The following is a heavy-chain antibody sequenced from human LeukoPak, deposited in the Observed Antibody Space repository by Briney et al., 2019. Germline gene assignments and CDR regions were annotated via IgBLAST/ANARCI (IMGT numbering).Heavy chain of an antibody. CDR2: IRSKAYGGTT. D-gene: IGHD3-22*01. J-gene: IGHJ4*02. CDR3: TRSGYESIFDY. CDR1: GFTFSSYS. Sequence: PGGSLRLSCAASGFTFSSYSMNWVRQAPGKGLEWVGFIRSKAYGGTTEYAASVKGRFTISRDDSKSIAYLQMNSLKTEDTAVYYCTRSGYESIFDYWGQGTLVTVSS. V-gene: IGHV3-49*04.